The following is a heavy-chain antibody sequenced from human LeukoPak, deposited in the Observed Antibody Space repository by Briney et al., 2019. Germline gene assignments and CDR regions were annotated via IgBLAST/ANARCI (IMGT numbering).Heavy chain of an antibody. CDR1: GFTFSSYW. CDR3: AREVCIGGSCSVFDY. J-gene: IGHJ4*02. V-gene: IGHV3-74*01. D-gene: IGHD2-15*01. Sequence: GGSLRLSCAAFGFTFSSYWMHWVRQAPGTGLVWVSRINSDGSSRTYADSVKGRFTISRDNAKNTLSLQMNSLRTEDTAVYYCAREVCIGGSCSVFDYWGQGTLVTVSS. CDR2: INSDGSSR.